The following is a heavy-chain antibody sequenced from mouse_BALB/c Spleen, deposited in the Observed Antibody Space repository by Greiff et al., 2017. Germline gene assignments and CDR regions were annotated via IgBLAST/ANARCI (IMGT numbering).Heavy chain of an antibody. V-gene: IGHV1-15*01. CDR1: GYTFTDYE. CDR2: IDPETGGT. D-gene: IGHD2-14*01. Sequence: QVQLQQSGAELVRPGASVTLSCKASGYTFTDYEMHWVKQTPVHGLEWIGAIDPETGGTAYNQKFKGKATLTADKSSSTAYMELRSLTSEDSAVYYCRRGVDRYAGLACGGEGTRVTVSA. CDR3: RRGVDRYAGLAC. J-gene: IGHJ3*01.